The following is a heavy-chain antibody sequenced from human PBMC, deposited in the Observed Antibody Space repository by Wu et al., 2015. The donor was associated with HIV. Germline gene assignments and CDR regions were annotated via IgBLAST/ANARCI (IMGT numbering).Heavy chain of an antibody. CDR3: ATLSGTVTLYDAFVY. D-gene: IGHD1-7*01. J-gene: IGHJ3*02. CDR2: IHFHSGGT. Sequence: QVQLVQSGAELKKPGASVRVSCKVTRNTFNDFYVHWLRQAPGQRPEWLGRIHFHSGGTKYTHLFDDRITMTRDTSISTVHMELRSLQIVDTAMYYCATLSGTVTLYDAFVYLGPGDQCHRLF. V-gene: IGHV1-2*02. CDR1: RNTFNDFY.